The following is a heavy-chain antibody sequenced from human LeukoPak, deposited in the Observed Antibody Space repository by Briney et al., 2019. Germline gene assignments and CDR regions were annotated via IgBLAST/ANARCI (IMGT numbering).Heavy chain of an antibody. D-gene: IGHD4-17*01. J-gene: IGHJ3*02. Sequence: PGGSLRLSCAASGFTFDDYAMHWVRQAPGKGLEWVSGISWNSGSIGYADSVKGRFTISRDNAKNSLYLQMNSLRAEDTALYYCAKGDGDYLSHAFDIWGQGTMVTVSS. CDR3: AKGDGDYLSHAFDI. CDR1: GFTFDDYA. V-gene: IGHV3-9*01. CDR2: ISWNSGSI.